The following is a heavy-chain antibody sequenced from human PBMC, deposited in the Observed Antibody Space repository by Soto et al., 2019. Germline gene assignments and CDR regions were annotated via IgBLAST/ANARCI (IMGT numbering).Heavy chain of an antibody. CDR3: CEVFFGYSGFFDY. Sequence: GGSLRLSCAASGFTFSSYAMSWVRQAPGKGLEWVSAISGSGGSTYYADSVKGRFTISRDNSKNTLYLQMNSLRAEDTAVYYCCEVFFGYSGFFDYWGQGTLVTVSS. CDR2: ISGSGGST. CDR1: GFTFSSYA. D-gene: IGHD5-12*01. J-gene: IGHJ4*02. V-gene: IGHV3-23*01.